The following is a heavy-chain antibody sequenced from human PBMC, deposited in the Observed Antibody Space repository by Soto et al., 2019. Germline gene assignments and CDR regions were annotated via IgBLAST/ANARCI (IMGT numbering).Heavy chain of an antibody. CDR3: ANALYSYYYYYGMDV. CDR2: IWYDGSNK. D-gene: IGHD5-18*01. Sequence: GGSLRLSCAASGFTFSSYGMHWVRQAPGKGLEWVAVIWYDGSNKYYADSVKGRFTISRDNSKNTLYLQMNSLRAEDTAVYYCANALYSYYYYYGMDVWGQGTTVTVSS. V-gene: IGHV3-33*06. J-gene: IGHJ6*02. CDR1: GFTFSSYG.